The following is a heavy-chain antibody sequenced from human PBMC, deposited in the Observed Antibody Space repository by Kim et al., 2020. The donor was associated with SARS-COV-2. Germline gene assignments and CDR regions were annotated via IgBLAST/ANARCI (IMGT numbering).Heavy chain of an antibody. J-gene: IGHJ4*02. CDR2: ISYDGSNK. Sequence: GGSLRLSCAASGFTFSSYGMHWVRQAPGKGLEWVAVISYDGSNKYYADSVKGRFTISRDNSKNTLYLQMNSLRAEDTAVYYCAKDAFIAAAGQSRFFDYWGQGTLVTVSS. CDR3: AKDAFIAAAGQSRFFDY. D-gene: IGHD6-13*01. CDR1: GFTFSSYG. V-gene: IGHV3-30*18.